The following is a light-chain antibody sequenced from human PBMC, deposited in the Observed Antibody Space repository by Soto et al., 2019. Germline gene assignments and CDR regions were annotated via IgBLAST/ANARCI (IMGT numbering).Light chain of an antibody. CDR1: QSLSGNY. CDR2: VAS. CDR3: QQEGSSHMYT. J-gene: IGKJ2*01. Sequence: EIVLTQSPGTLSLSPGERATLSCRASQSLSGNYLAWYQHKPGQPPRLLIYVASTRATGIPDRFSGSGSGTDFTPTFSRMEPEELVVYNWQQEGSSHMYTFGQGTKLEIK. V-gene: IGKV3-20*01.